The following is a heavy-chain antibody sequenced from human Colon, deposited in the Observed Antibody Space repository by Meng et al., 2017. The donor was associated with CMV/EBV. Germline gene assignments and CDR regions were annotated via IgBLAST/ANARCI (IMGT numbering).Heavy chain of an antibody. CDR3: ARVPTSRGGNYFDP. CDR2: IYHSGNA. J-gene: IGHJ5*02. CDR1: GDSITSGDYY. D-gene: IGHD3-10*01. V-gene: IGHV4-30-4*01. Sequence: SETLSLTCTVSGDSITSGDYYWSWLRQSPGEGLEWIGFIYHSGNAYYNPSLKSRLTISIETPKNQFSLMVKSVSAADTAVYYCARVPTSRGGNYFDPWGQGTLVTVSS.